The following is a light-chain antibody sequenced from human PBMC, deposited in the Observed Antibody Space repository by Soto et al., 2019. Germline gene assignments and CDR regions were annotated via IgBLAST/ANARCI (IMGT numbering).Light chain of an antibody. CDR3: QPYNSSCT. CDR2: DAS. CDR1: QSISSW. J-gene: IGKJ1*01. Sequence: DIQMTQSPSTLSASVGDRVTITCRASQSISSWLAWYQQKPGKAPKLLIYDASSLESGVPSRFSGSGSGTEFTLTISSLQPDDFAPYSCQPYNSSCTFGQGTQVDIK. V-gene: IGKV1-5*01.